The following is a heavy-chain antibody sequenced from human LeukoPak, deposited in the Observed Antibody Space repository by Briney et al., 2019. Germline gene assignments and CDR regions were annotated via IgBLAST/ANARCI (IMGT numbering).Heavy chain of an antibody. D-gene: IGHD3-16*01. J-gene: IGHJ4*02. CDR1: GFTFSSYS. CDR2: ISSSSSYI. Sequence: PGGSLRLSCAASGFTFSSYSMNWVRQAPGKGLEWVSSISSSSSYIYYADSVKGRFTIYRDNAKNSLYLQMNSVRAEDTAVYYCARGIMITFGYGPQRPLDYWGQGTRVTVSS. V-gene: IGHV3-21*01. CDR3: ARGIMITFGYGPQRPLDY.